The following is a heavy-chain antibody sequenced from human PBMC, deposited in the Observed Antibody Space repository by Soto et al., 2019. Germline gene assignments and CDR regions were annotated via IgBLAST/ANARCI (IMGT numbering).Heavy chain of an antibody. Sequence: QVQLQESGPGLVKPSETLSLTCTVSGGSISSYFWTWIRQPPGKGLEWIGYIYYSGSTNYNPSLKGRVTIXVXTXXNQFSLKLSSVTAADTAVYYCARGSDFLYYYGMDVWSQGTTVTVSS. V-gene: IGHV4-59*01. D-gene: IGHD5-12*01. J-gene: IGHJ6*02. CDR2: IYYSGST. CDR1: GGSISSYF. CDR3: ARGSDFLYYYGMDV.